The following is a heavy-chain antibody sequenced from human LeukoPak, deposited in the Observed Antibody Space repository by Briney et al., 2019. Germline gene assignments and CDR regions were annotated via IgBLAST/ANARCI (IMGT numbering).Heavy chain of an antibody. J-gene: IGHJ4*02. D-gene: IGHD3-22*01. CDR2: IIPIFGTA. V-gene: IGHV1-69*05. CDR1: GGTFSSYA. CDR3: ARGIRDSSGYYYDPPNYFDY. Sequence: GASVKVSCKASGGTFSSYAISWVRQAPGQGLEWMGGIIPIFGTANYAQKFQGRVTITTDESTSTAYMELSSLRSEDTAVYYCARGIRDSSGYYYDPPNYFDYWGQGILVTVSS.